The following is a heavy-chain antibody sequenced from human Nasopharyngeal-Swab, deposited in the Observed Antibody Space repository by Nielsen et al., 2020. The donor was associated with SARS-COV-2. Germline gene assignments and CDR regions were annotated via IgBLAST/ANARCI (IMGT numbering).Heavy chain of an antibody. CDR3: ARDGFGESPYYYYYGMDV. CDR1: GFTFSNYS. CDR2: ISSSTSYI. V-gene: IGHV3-21*01. Sequence: GGSLRLSCAASGFTFSNYSMNWVRQAPGKGLEWVSSISSSTSYIYYADSVKGRFTIPRDNAKNSLYLQMNSLRAEDTAVYYCARDGFGESPYYYYYGMDVWGQGTTVTVSS. D-gene: IGHD3-10*01. J-gene: IGHJ6*02.